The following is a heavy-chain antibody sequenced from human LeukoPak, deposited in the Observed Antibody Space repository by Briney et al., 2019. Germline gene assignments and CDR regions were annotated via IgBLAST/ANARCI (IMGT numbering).Heavy chain of an antibody. CDR1: GGTFSSYT. V-gene: IGHV1-69*04. D-gene: IGHD4-23*01. Sequence: SVKVSCKASGGTFSSYTISWVRQAPGQGLEWMGRIIPILGIANYAQKFQGRVTITADKSTSTAYMELSSLRSEDTAVYYCAREDDYGGNWFDPWGQGTLVTVSS. CDR2: IIPILGIA. J-gene: IGHJ5*02. CDR3: AREDDYGGNWFDP.